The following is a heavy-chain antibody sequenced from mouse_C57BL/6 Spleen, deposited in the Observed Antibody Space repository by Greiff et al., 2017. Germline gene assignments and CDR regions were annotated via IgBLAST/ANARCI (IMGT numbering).Heavy chain of an antibody. Sequence: VQVVESGAELVRPGTSVKVSCKASGYAFTNYLIEWVKQRPGQGLEWIGVINPGSGGTKYNEKFKGTATLPADKSSSTAYMQLSSLTSEDSAVYFCARGTTVAYFDYWGQGTTLTVSS. J-gene: IGHJ2*01. CDR2: INPGSGGT. D-gene: IGHD1-1*01. V-gene: IGHV1-54*01. CDR3: ARGTTVAYFDY. CDR1: GYAFTNYL.